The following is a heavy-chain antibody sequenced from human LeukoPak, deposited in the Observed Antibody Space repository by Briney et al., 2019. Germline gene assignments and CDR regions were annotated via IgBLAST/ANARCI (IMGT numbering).Heavy chain of an antibody. D-gene: IGHD4-17*01. J-gene: IGHJ3*02. V-gene: IGHV3-23*01. CDR1: GFTFSNYA. CDR3: AKEGYGDPANSFDK. Sequence: PGGSLRLSCAASGFTFSNYAMSWVRQAPEKGLEWVSAISSSGKSTYYADPVKGRFTISRDNSQNTLYLQMNSLSVEDTVVYYCAKEGYGDPANSFDKWGQGTMVTVSS. CDR2: ISSSGKST.